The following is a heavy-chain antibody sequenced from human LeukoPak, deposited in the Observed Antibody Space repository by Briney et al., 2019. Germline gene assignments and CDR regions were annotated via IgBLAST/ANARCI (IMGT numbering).Heavy chain of an antibody. D-gene: IGHD1-26*01. Sequence: GGSLRLSCAASGFTVSSNYMSWVRQAPGKGLEWVSVISGSGGSTYYADSVKGRFTISRDNAKNSLYLQMNSLRAEDMALYYCAKDIGYSGSYGYFDYWGQGTLVTVSS. J-gene: IGHJ4*02. CDR2: ISGSGGST. CDR3: AKDIGYSGSYGYFDY. V-gene: IGHV3-23*01. CDR1: GFTVSSNY.